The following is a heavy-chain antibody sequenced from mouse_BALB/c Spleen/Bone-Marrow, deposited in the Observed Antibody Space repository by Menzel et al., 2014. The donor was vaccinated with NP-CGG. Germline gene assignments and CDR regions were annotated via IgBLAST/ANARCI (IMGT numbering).Heavy chain of an antibody. CDR1: GYTFSSYW. V-gene: IGHV1-9*01. Sequence: VQLQQSGAELMKPGASGKISCKATGYTFSSYWIEWVKQRPGHGLEWIGEILPGSGSTIYNEKFKGKATFTADTSSNTAYMQLSSLTSEDSAVYYCAREDYYGSSYFDYWGQGTTLTVSS. CDR2: ILPGSGST. D-gene: IGHD1-1*01. J-gene: IGHJ2*01. CDR3: AREDYYGSSYFDY.